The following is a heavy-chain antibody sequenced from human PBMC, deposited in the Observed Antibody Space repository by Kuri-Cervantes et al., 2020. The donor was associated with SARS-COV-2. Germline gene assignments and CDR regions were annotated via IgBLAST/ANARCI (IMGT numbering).Heavy chain of an antibody. J-gene: IGHJ6*03. D-gene: IGHD3-3*01. V-gene: IGHV1-18*01. CDR1: GYTFTSYG. CDR3: ARDRIENDFWSGYYSALSLYYYYMDV. CDR2: ISAYNGNT. Sequence: ASVKVSCKASGYTFTSYGISWARQAPGQGLEWMGWISAYNGNTNYAQKLQGRVTMTTDTSTSTAYMELRSLRSDDTAVYYCARDRIENDFWSGYYSALSLYYYYMDVWGKGTTVTVSS.